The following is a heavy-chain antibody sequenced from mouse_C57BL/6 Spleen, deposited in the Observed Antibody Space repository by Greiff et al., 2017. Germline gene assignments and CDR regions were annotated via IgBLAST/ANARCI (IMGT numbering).Heavy chain of an antibody. CDR3: ARSLYYYGSSFWYFDV. CDR1: GYTFTDYN. CDR2: INPNNGGT. Sequence: EVQLVESGPELVKPGASVKIPCKASGYTFTDYNMDWVKQSHGKSLEWIGDINPNNGGTIYNQKFKGKATLTVDKSSSTAYMELRSLTSEDTAVYYCARSLYYYGSSFWYFDVWGTGTTVTVSS. D-gene: IGHD1-1*01. V-gene: IGHV1-18*01. J-gene: IGHJ1*03.